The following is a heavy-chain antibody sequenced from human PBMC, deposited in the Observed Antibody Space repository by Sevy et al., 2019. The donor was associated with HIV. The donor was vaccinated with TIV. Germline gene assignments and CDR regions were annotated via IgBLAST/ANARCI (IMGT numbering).Heavy chain of an antibody. Sequence: GGSLRLSCAASGFTFSKYSMSWVRQPPGKGLEWVSTLSFGGGEINYADSVKGRFTISRDNSKNSLYLQMNNLSPEDTAVYYCAREGGTNPLDYWGQGTLVTVSS. V-gene: IGHV3-23*01. J-gene: IGHJ4*02. CDR2: LSFGGGEI. D-gene: IGHD1-26*01. CDR1: GFTFSKYS. CDR3: AREGGTNPLDY.